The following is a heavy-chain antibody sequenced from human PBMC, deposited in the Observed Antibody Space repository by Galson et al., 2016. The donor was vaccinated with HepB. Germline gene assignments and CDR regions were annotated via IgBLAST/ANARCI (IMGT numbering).Heavy chain of an antibody. D-gene: IGHD3-10*01. CDR1: GDSVSSNNAA. CDR2: TYYRSKWYN. V-gene: IGHV6-1*01. CDR3: ARAWGRGRYYYSSGNLNLVGGLDV. Sequence: CAISGDSVSSNNAARNWIRQSPSRGLEWLGRTYYRSKWYNDYAVSVKSRITVNPDTSKNQFSLHLNSVTPEDTAVYYCARAWGRGRYYYSSGNLNLVGGLDVWGQGTTVSVSS. J-gene: IGHJ6*02.